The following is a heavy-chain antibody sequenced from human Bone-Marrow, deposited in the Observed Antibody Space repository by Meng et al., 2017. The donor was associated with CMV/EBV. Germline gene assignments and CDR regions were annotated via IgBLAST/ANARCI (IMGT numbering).Heavy chain of an antibody. J-gene: IGHJ4*02. CDR3: TTDHGCSGDSCYSVGY. D-gene: IGHD2-15*01. Sequence: GGSLRLSCAASGFTFSSYGMHWVRQAPGKGLEWVAVIWYDGSNKYYADSVKGRFTISRDNSKNTLYLQMNSLRAEDTAVYYCTTDHGCSGDSCYSVGYWGQGTLVTVSS. V-gene: IGHV3-33*01. CDR1: GFTFSSYG. CDR2: IWYDGSNK.